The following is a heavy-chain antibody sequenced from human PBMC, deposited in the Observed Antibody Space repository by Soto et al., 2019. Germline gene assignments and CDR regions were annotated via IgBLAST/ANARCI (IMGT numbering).Heavy chain of an antibody. V-gene: IGHV1-18*01. CDR3: ARDPSYCGGNCYEVPSWFDP. Sequence: ASVKVSCKASGYALTSYGISWVRQAPGQGLEWMGWISAYNGNTNYAQKLQGRVTMTTDTSTSTAYMELSSLRSEDTAAYYCARDPSYCGGNCYEVPSWFDPWGQGTLVTVSS. CDR1: GYALTSYG. CDR2: ISAYNGNT. J-gene: IGHJ5*02. D-gene: IGHD2-21*02.